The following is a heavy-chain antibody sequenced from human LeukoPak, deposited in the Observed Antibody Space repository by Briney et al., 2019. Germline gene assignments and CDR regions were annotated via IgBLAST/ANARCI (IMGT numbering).Heavy chain of an antibody. V-gene: IGHV1-18*01. Sequence: EASVKVSCKASGYTFTSYGISWVRQAPGQGLEWMGWISAYNGNTNYAQKLQGRVTMTTDTSTSTAYMELRSLRSDDTAVYYCARYRIVGAITGAFDIWGQGTMVTVSS. D-gene: IGHD1-26*01. J-gene: IGHJ3*02. CDR1: GYTFTSYG. CDR3: ARYRIVGAITGAFDI. CDR2: ISAYNGNT.